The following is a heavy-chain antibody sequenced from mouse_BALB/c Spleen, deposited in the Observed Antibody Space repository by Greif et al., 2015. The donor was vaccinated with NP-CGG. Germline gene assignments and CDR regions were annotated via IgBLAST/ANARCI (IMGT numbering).Heavy chain of an antibody. V-gene: IGHV1-84*02. CDR2: IYPGSGNT. CDR1: GYTFTDYY. CDR3: ARRTGTEAMDY. D-gene: IGHD4-1*01. J-gene: IGHJ4*01. Sequence: VQLQQSGPELVKPGASVKISCKASGYTFTDYYINWVKQKPGQGLEWIGWIYPGSGNTRYNEKFKGKATLTVDTSSSTAYMQLSSLTSEDTAVYFCARRTGTEAMDYWGQGTSVTDSS.